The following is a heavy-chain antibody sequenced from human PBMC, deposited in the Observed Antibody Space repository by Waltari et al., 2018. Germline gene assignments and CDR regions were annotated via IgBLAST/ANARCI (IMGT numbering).Heavy chain of an antibody. J-gene: IGHJ4*02. CDR3: ARDRGIGLYLDS. CDR1: GDSMNSNSW. V-gene: IGHV4-4*02. D-gene: IGHD1-26*01. CDR2: IHRSGKS. Sequence: QLQLQESGPGLVKPSGTLSLTCTVSGDSMNSNSWWSWVRQPPEKGLEWIGPIHRSGKSNYNPSLESRVTISADTSNNQFSLKWTSTTAADTAVYYCARDRGIGLYLDSWGQGTLVTVSP.